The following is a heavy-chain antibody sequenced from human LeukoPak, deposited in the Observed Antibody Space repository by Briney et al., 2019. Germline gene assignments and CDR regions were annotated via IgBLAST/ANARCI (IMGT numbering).Heavy chain of an antibody. CDR3: ARYDWNDRRFDY. CDR2: IYYSGST. J-gene: IGHJ4*02. D-gene: IGHD1-1*01. Sequence: SETLSLTCTVSGGSISSYYWSWIRQPPGKGLEWIGHIYYSGSTNYNPSLKSRVTISVDTSKNQFSLKLSSVTAADTAVYYCARYDWNDRRFDYWGQGTLVTVSS. CDR1: GGSISSYY. V-gene: IGHV4-59*01.